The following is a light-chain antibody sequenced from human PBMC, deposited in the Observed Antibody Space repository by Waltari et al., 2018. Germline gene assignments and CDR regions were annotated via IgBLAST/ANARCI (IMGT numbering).Light chain of an antibody. J-gene: IGLJ7*01. CDR3: GTWDSSLSGAV. CDR1: RSNIGNNY. V-gene: IGLV1-51*02. CDR2: EDN. Sequence: QSVLTQPPSVSAAPGQRVTISCSGGRSNIGNNYVPWYRQFPGTAPKLLSYEDNERPSGVPGRFSGSKSGTSATLDITGLQAGDEADYYCGTWDSSLSGAVFGGGTHLTVL.